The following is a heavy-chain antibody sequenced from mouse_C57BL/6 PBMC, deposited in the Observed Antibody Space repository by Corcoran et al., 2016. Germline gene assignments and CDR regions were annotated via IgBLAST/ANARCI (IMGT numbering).Heavy chain of an antibody. CDR2: IYPRSGNT. V-gene: IGHV1-81*01. Sequence: QVQLQQSGAELARPGASVKLSCKASGYTFTSYGISWVKQRTGQDLEWIGEIYPRSGNTYYNEKFKGKATLTADKSSSTAYMELRSLTSEDSAVYFCARLSGFAYWGQGTLVTVSA. CDR1: GYTFTSYG. CDR3: ARLSGFAY. J-gene: IGHJ3*01.